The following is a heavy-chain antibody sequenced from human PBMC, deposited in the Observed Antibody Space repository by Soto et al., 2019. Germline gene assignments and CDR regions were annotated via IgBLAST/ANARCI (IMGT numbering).Heavy chain of an antibody. Sequence: QVQLQQWGAGLLEPSETLSLTCAVYGRSFSGYYWSWIRQPPGKGLEWIGEINHRGSTNYNPSLKSRVTISVDTSKNQFSLKLSSVTAADTAAYYCGLHGDYDLDAFDIWGQGTMVTVSS. D-gene: IGHD4-17*01. CDR2: INHRGST. J-gene: IGHJ3*02. CDR1: GRSFSGYY. CDR3: GLHGDYDLDAFDI. V-gene: IGHV4-34*01.